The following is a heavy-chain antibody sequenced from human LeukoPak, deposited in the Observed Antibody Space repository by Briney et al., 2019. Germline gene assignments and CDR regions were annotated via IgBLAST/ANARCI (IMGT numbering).Heavy chain of an antibody. Sequence: SETLSLTCAVYGGSFSGYHWSWIRQPPGKGLEWIGEINHSGSTNYNPSLKSRVTISVDTSKNQFSLKLSSVTAADTAVYYCARHAGYSSSWYLPRYFDLWGRGTLVTVSS. CDR3: ARHAGYSSSWYLPRYFDL. CDR1: GGSFSGYH. CDR2: INHSGST. D-gene: IGHD6-13*01. J-gene: IGHJ2*01. V-gene: IGHV4-34*01.